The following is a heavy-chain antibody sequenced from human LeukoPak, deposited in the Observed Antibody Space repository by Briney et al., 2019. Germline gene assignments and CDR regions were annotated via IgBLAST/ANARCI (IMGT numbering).Heavy chain of an antibody. D-gene: IGHD3-16*01. CDR2: IYYSGST. J-gene: IGHJ3*02. CDR3: ARGNSYGPHDAFDI. V-gene: IGHV4-59*12. Sequence: PSETLSLTCTVSGGSISSYYWSWIRQPPGKGLEWIGYIYYSGSTNYNPSLKSRVTISVDTSKNQFSLKLSSVTAADTAMYSCARGNSYGPHDAFDIWGQGTMVTISS. CDR1: GGSISSYY.